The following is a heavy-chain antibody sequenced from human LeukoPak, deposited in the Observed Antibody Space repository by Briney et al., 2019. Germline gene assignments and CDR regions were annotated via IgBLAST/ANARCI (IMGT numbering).Heavy chain of an antibody. CDR3: ASFVFYGELDYGDY. D-gene: IGHD4-17*01. CDR1: GFSFSSHG. CDR2: ISSSGSTI. J-gene: IGHJ4*02. V-gene: IGHV3-48*03. Sequence: GGSLRLSCAASGFSFSSHGFHWVRQAPGKGLEWVSYISSSGSTIYYADSVKGRFTISRDNAKNSLYLQMNSLRAEDTAVYYCASFVFYGELDYGDYWGQGTLVTVSS.